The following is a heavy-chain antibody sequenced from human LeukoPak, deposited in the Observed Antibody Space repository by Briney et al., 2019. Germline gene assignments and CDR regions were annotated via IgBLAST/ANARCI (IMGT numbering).Heavy chain of an antibody. CDR2: ISYDGSNK. CDR3: AKGYAGRFEVVTATFDY. CDR1: GFTFSSYG. J-gene: IGHJ4*02. Sequence: GRSLRPSWAASGFTFSSYGMHWVRQAPGKGLEWVAVISYDGSNKYYADSVKGRFTISRDNSKNTLYLQMNSLRAEDTAVYYCAKGYAGRFEVVTATFDYWGQGTLVTVSS. V-gene: IGHV3-30*18. D-gene: IGHD2-21*02.